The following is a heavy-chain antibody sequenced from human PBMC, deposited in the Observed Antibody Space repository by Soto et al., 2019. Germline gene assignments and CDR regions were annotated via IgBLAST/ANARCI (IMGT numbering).Heavy chain of an antibody. V-gene: IGHV3-30-3*01. Sequence: QVQLVESGGGVVQPGRSLRLSCAASGFTFSSYAMHWVRQAPGKGLEWVAVISYDGSNKYYADSVKGRFTISRDNSKNTLYLQMNSLRAEDTAVYYCARGVVGATNDWGQGTLVTVSS. J-gene: IGHJ4*02. CDR3: ARGVVGATND. CDR2: ISYDGSNK. CDR1: GFTFSSYA. D-gene: IGHD1-26*01.